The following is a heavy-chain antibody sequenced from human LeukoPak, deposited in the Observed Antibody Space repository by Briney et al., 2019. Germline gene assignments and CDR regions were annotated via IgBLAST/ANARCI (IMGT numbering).Heavy chain of an antibody. J-gene: IGHJ6*02. V-gene: IGHV1-18*01. CDR2: ISAYNGNT. D-gene: IGHD2-8*01. CDR1: GYTFTSYG. Sequence: ASVKVSCEASGYTFTSYGISWVRQAPGQGLEWMGWISAYNGNTNYAQKLQGRVTMTTDTSTSTAYMELRSLRSEDTAVYYCARGAVLMVYAIVNYGMDVWGQGTTVTVSS. CDR3: ARGAVLMVYAIVNYGMDV.